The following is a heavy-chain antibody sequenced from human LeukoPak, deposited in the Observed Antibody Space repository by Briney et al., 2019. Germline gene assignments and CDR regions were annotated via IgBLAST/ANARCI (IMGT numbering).Heavy chain of an antibody. V-gene: IGHV3-74*01. D-gene: IGHD3-10*01. CDR2: INPDGSTT. CDR1: GFTFSNYW. J-gene: IGHJ4*02. CDR3: AKDLHYGSADY. Sequence: GGSLRLSCAASGFTFSNYWMHWVRQAPGKGLVWVSFINPDGSTTNYADSVKGRFTISRDNAKNALYLRMNSLRAEDTAVYYCAKDLHYGSADYWGQGTLVTVSS.